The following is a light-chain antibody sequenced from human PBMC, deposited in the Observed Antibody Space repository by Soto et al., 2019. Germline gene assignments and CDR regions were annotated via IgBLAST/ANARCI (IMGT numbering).Light chain of an antibody. CDR3: QSYDSSLSGYV. CDR2: GNS. CDR1: SSNIGAGYD. V-gene: IGLV1-40*01. Sequence: QSVLTQPPSVSGAPGRRVTISCTGSSSNIGAGYDVHWYQQLPGTAPKLLIYGNSNRPSGVPDRFSRSKSGTSPSLAITGLQAEYEADYYCQSYDSSLSGYVFGTGTKLTVL. J-gene: IGLJ1*01.